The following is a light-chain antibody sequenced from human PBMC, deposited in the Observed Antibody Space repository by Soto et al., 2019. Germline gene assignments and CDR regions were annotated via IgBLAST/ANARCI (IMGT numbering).Light chain of an antibody. CDR2: GSS. Sequence: EILMTQSPATLSVSPGEGATLSCRASQSVSTNLAWYQQKLGQAPRVLIYGSSSRATGVPARFSGSGSGTEFTLTISSLQSEDSGIYYCLQDNDWPLSTFGQGTRLEIK. J-gene: IGKJ5*01. CDR3: LQDNDWPLST. CDR1: QSVSTN. V-gene: IGKV3-15*01.